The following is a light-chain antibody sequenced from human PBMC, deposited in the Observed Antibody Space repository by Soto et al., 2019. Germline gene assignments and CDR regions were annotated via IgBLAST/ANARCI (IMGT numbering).Light chain of an antibody. Sequence: QMTQSPSTMSESVGARVTITCRSSQSISSWVAWYQQTPGKAPKLLIYDASSLESGVPSRFSGSGSGTEFTLTIRSLQPDDLATYYCQKYNSYSPLTFGGGNKVDNK. CDR2: DAS. V-gene: IGKV1-5*01. CDR3: QKYNSYSPLT. CDR1: QSISSW. J-gene: IGKJ4*01.